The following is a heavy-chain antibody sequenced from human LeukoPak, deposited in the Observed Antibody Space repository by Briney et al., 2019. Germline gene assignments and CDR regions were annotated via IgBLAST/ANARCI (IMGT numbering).Heavy chain of an antibody. CDR2: IYYSGST. D-gene: IGHD3-10*01. CDR3: ARVLGSWAAY. J-gene: IGHJ4*02. CDR1: GGSISSSSYY. V-gene: IGHV4-39*07. Sequence: LETLSLTCTVSGGSISSSSYYWGWIRQPPGKGLEWIGSIYYSGSTYYNPSLKSRVTISVDTSKNQFSLKLSSVTAADTAVYYCARVLGSWAAYWGQGTLVTVSS.